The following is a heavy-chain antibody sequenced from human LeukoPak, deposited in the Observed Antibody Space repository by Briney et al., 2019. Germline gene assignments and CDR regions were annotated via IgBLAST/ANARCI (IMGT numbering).Heavy chain of an antibody. V-gene: IGHV3-30*18. CDR2: ISYDGSNK. D-gene: IGHD6-13*01. CDR3: AKDGYSGKENYYYGMDV. Sequence: GGSLRLSCAASGFTFSSYGMHRVRQAPGKGLEWVAVISYDGSNKYYADSVKGRFTISRDNSKNTLYLQMNSLRAEDTAVYYCAKDGYSGKENYYYGMDVWGQGTTVTVSS. CDR1: GFTFSSYG. J-gene: IGHJ6*02.